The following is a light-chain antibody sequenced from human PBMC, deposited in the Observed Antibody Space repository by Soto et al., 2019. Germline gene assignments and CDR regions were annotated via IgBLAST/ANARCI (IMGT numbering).Light chain of an antibody. CDR3: QQYNSLPYT. Sequence: EIVMTQSPATLSVSPGERATLSCRASQSVTANLAWYQQKPGQAPRLLIYGASTRATGIPARLSGSGSGTEVTLANSSLQSEDFAVYYCQQYNSLPYTVGQGTGLEIK. CDR2: GAS. CDR1: QSVTAN. V-gene: IGKV3-15*01. J-gene: IGKJ2*01.